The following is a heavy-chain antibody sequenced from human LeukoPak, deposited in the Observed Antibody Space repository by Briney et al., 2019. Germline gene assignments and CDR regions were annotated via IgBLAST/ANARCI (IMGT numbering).Heavy chain of an antibody. CDR1: GGSISSYY. CDR3: ASAGDLAVAGDY. CDR2: IYYSGST. Sequence: SETLSLTCTVSGGSISSYYWSWIRQPPGKGLEWIGYIYYSGSTNYNPSLKSRVTISVDTSKNQFSLKLSSVTAADTAVYYCASAGDLAVAGDYWGQGTLVTVSS. D-gene: IGHD6-19*01. J-gene: IGHJ4*02. V-gene: IGHV4-59*01.